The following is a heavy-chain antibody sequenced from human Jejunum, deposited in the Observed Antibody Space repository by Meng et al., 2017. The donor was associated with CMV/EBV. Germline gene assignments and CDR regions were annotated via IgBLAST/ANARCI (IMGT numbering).Heavy chain of an antibody. J-gene: IGHJ4*02. V-gene: IGHV3-33*06. Sequence: YAFPLNNYGIHWVRQAPGEGLECVAIISSDGSKEHYAQSVKCRFAISRDNSKNTVYLQLNSLRGEDTAVYYCGKECTTFCYYIDFWGRGSLVTVSS. D-gene: IGHD2/OR15-2a*01. CDR2: ISSDGSKE. CDR3: GKECTTFCYYIDF. CDR1: AFPLNNYG.